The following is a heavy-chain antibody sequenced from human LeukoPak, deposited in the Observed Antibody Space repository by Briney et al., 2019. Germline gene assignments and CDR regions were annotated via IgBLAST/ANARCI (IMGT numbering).Heavy chain of an antibody. CDR1: GDSMTSSY. CDR2: IYFIGTT. Sequence: SETLSLTCTVSGDSMTSSYWTWIRQPPEKGLEWIGYIYFIGTTSYNPSLKSRITMSIDMSKNQFSLKLTSVTAADTAVYYCAGLNRPPYSGMDVWGQGTTVTVSS. J-gene: IGHJ6*02. V-gene: IGHV4-59*08. CDR3: AGLNRPPYSGMDV.